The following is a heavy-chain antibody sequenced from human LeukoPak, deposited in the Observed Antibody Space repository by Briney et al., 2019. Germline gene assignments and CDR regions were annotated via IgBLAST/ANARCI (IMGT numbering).Heavy chain of an antibody. Sequence: PGGSLRLSCAASGFTFSSYSMNWVRQAPGKGLEWVSSISSSSSYIYYADSVKGRFTISRDNAKNSLYLQMNSLRAEDTAVYYCARDTTETKYSSGWYGRLFDYWGQGTLVTVSS. D-gene: IGHD6-19*01. CDR3: ARDTTETKYSSGWYGRLFDY. J-gene: IGHJ4*02. CDR1: GFTFSSYS. V-gene: IGHV3-21*01. CDR2: ISSSSSYI.